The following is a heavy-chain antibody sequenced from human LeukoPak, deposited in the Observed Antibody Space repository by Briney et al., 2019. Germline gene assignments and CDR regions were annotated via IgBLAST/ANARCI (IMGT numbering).Heavy chain of an antibody. D-gene: IGHD2-21*01. Sequence: PSETLSLTCSVSGGSISNYYWSWFRRPPGKGLEWIGYIHYSGSTNYNPSLRSRVTISVEKSKKQFSLRLTSVTAADTAVYYCVRLVAVPDVYFDYWGQGTLVTVSS. CDR1: GGSISNYY. CDR2: IHYSGST. V-gene: IGHV4-59*08. CDR3: VRLVAVPDVYFDY. J-gene: IGHJ4*02.